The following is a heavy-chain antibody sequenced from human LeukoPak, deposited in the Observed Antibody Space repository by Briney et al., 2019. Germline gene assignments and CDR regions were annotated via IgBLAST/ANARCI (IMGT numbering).Heavy chain of an antibody. V-gene: IGHV2-5*02. CDR1: GSSLSTSGLG. Sequence: ESGPTLVNPTQTLTLACTFSGSSLSTSGLGVGWIRQPPGKALEWLALIYWDDDKRYSPSLKSRLTITKDTSKNQVVLTMTNMDPVDTATYYCARHTEKLVLDYWGQGTLVTVSS. CDR2: IYWDDDK. CDR3: ARHTEKLVLDY. J-gene: IGHJ4*02. D-gene: IGHD6-6*01.